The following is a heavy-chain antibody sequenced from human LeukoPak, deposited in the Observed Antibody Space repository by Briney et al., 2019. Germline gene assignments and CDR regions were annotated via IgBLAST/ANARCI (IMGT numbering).Heavy chain of an antibody. CDR1: GGSISSYY. V-gene: IGHV4-59*01. CDR3: ARSGGDRVEMPTIIDY. CDR2: IYYSGAT. Sequence: SETLSLTCTVSGGSISSYYWSWIRQPPGKGLEWIGYIYYSGATNYTPSLKSRVTISVDTSKNQFSLKLSSVTAADTAVYYCARSGGDRVEMPTIIDYWGQGTLVTVSS. D-gene: IGHD5-24*01. J-gene: IGHJ4*02.